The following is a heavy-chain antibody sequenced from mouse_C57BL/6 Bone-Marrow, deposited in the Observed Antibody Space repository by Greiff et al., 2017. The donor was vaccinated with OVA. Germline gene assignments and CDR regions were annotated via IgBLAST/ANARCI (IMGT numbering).Heavy chain of an antibody. V-gene: IGHV14-4*01. J-gene: IGHJ4*01. D-gene: IGHD2-3*01. Sequence: DVQLQESGAELVRPGASVKLSCTASGFNIKDDYMHWVKQRPEQGLEWIGWIDPENGDTEYASKFQGKATITADPSSNTAYLQLSSLTSEDTAVYYCTSRWLLYAMDYWGQGTSVTVSS. CDR3: TSRWLLYAMDY. CDR1: GFNIKDDY. CDR2: IDPENGDT.